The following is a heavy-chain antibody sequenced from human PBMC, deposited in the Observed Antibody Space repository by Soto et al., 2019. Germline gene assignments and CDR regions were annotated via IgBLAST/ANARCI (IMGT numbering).Heavy chain of an antibody. CDR3: ARGSTYDSSGYSIFDY. Sequence: SETLSLTCAVYGGSFSGYYWSWIRQPPGKGLEWIGEINHSGSTNYNPSLKSRVTISVDTSKNQFSLKLSSVTAADTAVYYCARGSTYDSSGYSIFDYWGQGTLVTVSS. CDR2: INHSGST. CDR1: GGSFSGYY. J-gene: IGHJ4*02. V-gene: IGHV4-34*01. D-gene: IGHD3-22*01.